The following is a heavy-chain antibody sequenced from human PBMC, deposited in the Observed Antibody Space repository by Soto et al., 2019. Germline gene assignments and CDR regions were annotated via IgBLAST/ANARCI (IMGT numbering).Heavy chain of an antibody. CDR3: ARDSSGWYSDYYYGMDV. D-gene: IGHD6-19*01. Sequence: ASVKVSCKASGYTFTSHAMHWVRQAPGQGLEWMGWINAGSGSTNYAQKFQGWVTITRDTSTSTAYMELSRLRSDDTAVYYCARDSSGWYSDYYYGMDVWGQGTTVTVSS. CDR2: INAGSGST. V-gene: IGHV1-3*01. CDR1: GYTFTSHA. J-gene: IGHJ6*02.